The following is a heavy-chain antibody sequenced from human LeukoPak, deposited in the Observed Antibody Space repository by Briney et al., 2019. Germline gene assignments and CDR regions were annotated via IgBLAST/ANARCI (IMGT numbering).Heavy chain of an antibody. CDR3: AKGGARYNWFDP. J-gene: IGHJ5*02. V-gene: IGHV3-23*01. D-gene: IGHD3-16*01. CDR1: GFTFSSYA. CDR2: ISGSGGST. Sequence: PGGSLRLSCAASGFTFSSYAMSWVRQAPGTGLEWVSAISGSGGSTYYADSEKGRFTISRDNSKNPLYLQMNSLRAEDTAVYYCAKGGARYNWFDPWGQGTLVTVSS.